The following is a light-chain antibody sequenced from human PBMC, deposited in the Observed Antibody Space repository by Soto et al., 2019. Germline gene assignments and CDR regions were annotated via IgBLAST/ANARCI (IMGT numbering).Light chain of an antibody. CDR2: DAS. CDR3: QQYTSYWRT. V-gene: IGKV1-5*01. J-gene: IGKJ1*01. Sequence: DIQMTQSPSTLSASLGDRVTITCRASQTISNWLAWYQQKPGKAPKLLIYDASSLESGVPSRFSGSGSGTEFTLTISSLQPDDFAAYYCQQYTSYWRTFGQGTKVDIX. CDR1: QTISNW.